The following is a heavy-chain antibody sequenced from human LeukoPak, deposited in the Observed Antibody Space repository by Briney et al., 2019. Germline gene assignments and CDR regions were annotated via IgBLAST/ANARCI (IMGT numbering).Heavy chain of an antibody. CDR2: ISSSSSYI. J-gene: IGHJ4*02. CDR1: GFTFSNYA. Sequence: PGGSLRLSCAASGFTFSNYAMNWVRQAPGKGLEWVSSISSSSSYIYYADSVKGRFTISRDNAKNSLYLQMNSLRAEDTAVYYCARDPITMVRGVRSYYFDYWGQGTLVTVSS. D-gene: IGHD3-10*01. CDR3: ARDPITMVRGVRSYYFDY. V-gene: IGHV3-21*01.